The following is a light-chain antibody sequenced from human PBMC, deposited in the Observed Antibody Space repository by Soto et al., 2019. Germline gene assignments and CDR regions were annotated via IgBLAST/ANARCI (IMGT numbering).Light chain of an antibody. J-gene: IGLJ3*02. V-gene: IGLV2-11*01. CDR1: SSDVGGYSF. CDR3: CSYAGRYTWV. CDR2: DVT. Sequence: QSALTQPRSVSGSPGQSVTVSCTGTSSDVGGYSFVSWYQQHPGKAPKLMIYDVTKRPSGVAGRFSGSKSGDTASLTISGLRAEDEADYYCCSYAGRYTWVFGGGTKLTVL.